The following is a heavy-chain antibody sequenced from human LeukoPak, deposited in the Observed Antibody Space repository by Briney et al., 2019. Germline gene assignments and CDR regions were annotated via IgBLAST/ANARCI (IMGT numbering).Heavy chain of an antibody. D-gene: IGHD2-8*01. J-gene: IGHJ4*02. Sequence: ASVKVSCKVSGYTLTELSMHWVRQAPGKGLEWMGGFDAEDGETIYAQKFQGRVTMTEDTSTDTAYMELSSLRSEDTAVYYCATAGPYCTNGVCYIAHLDYWGQGTLVTVSS. CDR2: FDAEDGET. V-gene: IGHV1-24*01. CDR1: GYTLTELS. CDR3: ATAGPYCTNGVCYIAHLDY.